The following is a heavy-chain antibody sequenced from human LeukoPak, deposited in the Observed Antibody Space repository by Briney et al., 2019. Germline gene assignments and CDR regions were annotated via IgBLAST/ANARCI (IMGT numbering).Heavy chain of an antibody. D-gene: IGHD7-27*01. J-gene: IGHJ4*02. V-gene: IGHV3-74*01. CDR1: GFTLSSYW. Sequence: PGGSLRLSCAASGFTLSSYWMYWVRHAPGKGLVWVSRMNSDGSSTSYADSVKGRFTISRDNAKNSLYLQMNSLRVEDTALYYCARVWAWGSGNYFDNWGQGTLVTVSS. CDR2: MNSDGSST. CDR3: ARVWAWGSGNYFDN.